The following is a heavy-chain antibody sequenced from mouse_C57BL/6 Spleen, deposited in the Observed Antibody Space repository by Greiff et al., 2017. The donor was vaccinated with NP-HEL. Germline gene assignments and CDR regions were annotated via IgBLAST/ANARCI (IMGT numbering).Heavy chain of an antibody. V-gene: IGHV5-16*01. CDR1: GFTFSDYY. J-gene: IGHJ2*01. CDR2: INYDGSST. CDR3: ARDQLRLEGYFDY. D-gene: IGHD3-2*02. Sequence: EVKLVESEGGLVQPGSSMKLSCTASGFTFSDYYMAWVRQVPEKGLEWVANINYDGSSTYYLDSLKSRFIISRDNAKNILYLQMSSLKSEDTATYYCARDQLRLEGYFDYWGQGTTLTVSS.